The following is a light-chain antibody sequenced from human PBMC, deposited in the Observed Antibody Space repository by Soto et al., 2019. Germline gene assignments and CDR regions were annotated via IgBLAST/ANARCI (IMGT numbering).Light chain of an antibody. CDR3: SAYAGTRVL. Sequence: QSALTQPASVSGSPGQSITISCSGTGSDVGNYPLVSWYQQHSGKAPKLVIYEGSKRPSGISHRFSGSKSGYTASLTISGLQADDEADYYCSAYAGTRVLFGGGTKLTVL. CDR2: EGS. J-gene: IGLJ2*01. CDR1: GSDVGNYPL. V-gene: IGLV2-23*01.